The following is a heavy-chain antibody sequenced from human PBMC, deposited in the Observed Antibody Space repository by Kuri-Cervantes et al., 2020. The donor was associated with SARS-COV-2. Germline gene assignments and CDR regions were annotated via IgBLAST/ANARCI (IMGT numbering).Heavy chain of an antibody. CDR2: IYYSGSA. J-gene: IGHJ5*02. CDR3: ARELGLTTVNWFDP. D-gene: IGHD4-17*01. V-gene: IGHV4-59*01. Sequence: GSLRLSCTVSGGSISSYYWSWVRQPPGKGLEWIGYIYYSGSANYNPSLKSRLTISVDTSKNQFSLKLSSVTAADTAVYYCARELGLTTVNWFDPWGQGTLVTVSS. CDR1: GGSISSYY.